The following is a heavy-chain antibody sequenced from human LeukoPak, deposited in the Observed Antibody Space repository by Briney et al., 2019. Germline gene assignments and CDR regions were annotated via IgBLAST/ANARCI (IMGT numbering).Heavy chain of an antibody. CDR2: ISSSSSTI. V-gene: IGHV3-48*02. J-gene: IGHJ4*02. CDR1: GFTFSSYS. CDR3: ARGLAPGIAVAGTAARSLGY. Sequence: GGSLRLSCAASGFTFSSYSMTWVRQAPGKGLEWVSYISSSSSTIYYADSVKGRFTISRDNAKNSLYLQMNSLRDEDTAVYYCARGLAPGIAVAGTAARSLGYWGQGTLVTVSS. D-gene: IGHD6-19*01.